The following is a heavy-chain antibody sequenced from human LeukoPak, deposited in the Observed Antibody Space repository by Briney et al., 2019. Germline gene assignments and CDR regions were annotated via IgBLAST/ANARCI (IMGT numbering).Heavy chain of an antibody. D-gene: IGHD3-10*01. J-gene: IGHJ4*02. CDR2: ISSSSSYI. CDR1: GFTFSSYS. Sequence: GSLRLSCAASGFTFSSYSMNWVRQAPGKGLEWVSSISSSSSYIYYADSVKGRFTISRDNAKNSLYLQMNSLRAEDTAVYYCARDRGKFLTTAPDYWGQGTLVTVSS. V-gene: IGHV3-21*01. CDR3: ARDRGKFLTTAPDY.